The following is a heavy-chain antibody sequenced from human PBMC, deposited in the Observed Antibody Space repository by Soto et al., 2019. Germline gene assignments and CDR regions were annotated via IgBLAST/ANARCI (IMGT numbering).Heavy chain of an antibody. CDR1: GGSLSGFY. CDR3: ARGSYGDYGVAFDI. Sequence: KSSETLSLTCAVYGGSLSGFYRSWIRQSPGKGLEWIGEINHSGRTNYNPSLKSRVTISVDMSKNQFSLKLSSVTAADTAVCYCARGSYGDYGVAFDIWGQGTMVTVSS. J-gene: IGHJ3*02. D-gene: IGHD4-17*01. V-gene: IGHV4-34*01. CDR2: INHSGRT.